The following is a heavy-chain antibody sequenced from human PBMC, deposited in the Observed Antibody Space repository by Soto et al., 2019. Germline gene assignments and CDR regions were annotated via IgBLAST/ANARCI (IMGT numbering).Heavy chain of an antibody. Sequence: SCKVSGYTLTELSMHWVRQAPGKGLEWVSTISGSGDYTYYTDSVKGRFTISRDNSKNMMYLQMNSLRAEDTAVYYCAKNRGLKYYFDCWGQGTLVTVSS. CDR2: ISGSGDYT. CDR3: AKNRGLKYYFDC. CDR1: GYTLTELS. V-gene: IGHV3-23*01. J-gene: IGHJ4*02.